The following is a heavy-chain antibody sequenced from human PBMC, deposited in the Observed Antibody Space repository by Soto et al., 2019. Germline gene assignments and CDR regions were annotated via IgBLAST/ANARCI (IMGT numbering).Heavy chain of an antibody. CDR1: GGTFSSYA. J-gene: IGHJ5*02. D-gene: IGHD3-10*01. Sequence: GASVKVSCKASGGTFSSYAISWVRQAPGQGLEWMGGIIPIFGTANYAQKFQGRVTITADESTSTAYMELSSLRSEDTAVYYCARDQGGDWFGDPGNTNWFDPWGQGTLVTVSS. V-gene: IGHV1-69*13. CDR3: ARDQGGDWFGDPGNTNWFDP. CDR2: IIPIFGTA.